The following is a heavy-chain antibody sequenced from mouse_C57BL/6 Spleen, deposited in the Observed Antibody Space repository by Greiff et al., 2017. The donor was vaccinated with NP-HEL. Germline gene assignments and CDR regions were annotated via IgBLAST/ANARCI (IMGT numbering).Heavy chain of an antibody. CDR1: GYTFTDYE. V-gene: IGHV1-15*01. CDR3: TRRGGSYFDY. CDR2: IDPETGGT. D-gene: IGHD1-1*02. J-gene: IGHJ2*01. Sequence: VQLQQSGAELVRPGASVTLSCKASGYTFTDYEMHWVKQTPVHGLEWIGAIDPETGGTAYNQKFKGKAILTADKSSSTAYMELRSLTSEDSAVYYCTRRGGSYFDYWGQGTTLTVSS.